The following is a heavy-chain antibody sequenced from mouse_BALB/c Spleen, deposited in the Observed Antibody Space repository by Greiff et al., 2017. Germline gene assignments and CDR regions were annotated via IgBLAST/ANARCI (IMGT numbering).Heavy chain of an antibody. J-gene: IGHJ2*01. CDR2: IAPGSGST. CDR3: ARSGDYGNYEDY. D-gene: IGHD2-1*01. V-gene: IGHV1S41*01. Sequence: DLVKPGASVKLSCKASGYTFTSYWINWIKQRPGQGLEWIGRIAPGSGSTYYNEMFKGKATLTVDTSSSTAYIQLSSLSSEDSAVYFCARSGDYGNYEDYWGQGTTLTVSS. CDR1: GYTFTSYW.